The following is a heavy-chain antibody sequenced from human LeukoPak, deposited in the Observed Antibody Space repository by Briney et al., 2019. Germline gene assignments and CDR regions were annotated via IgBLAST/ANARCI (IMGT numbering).Heavy chain of an antibody. Sequence: SETLSLTCTVSGASISPDYWSWIRQPPGKGLEFIGCIYYTGGTNYNPSLKSRVTISVDTSKNQFSLKLISVTAADTAVYRCARLAKVESRSLAHYFDSWGQGALVTVSS. CDR2: IYYTGGT. D-gene: IGHD1-26*01. CDR1: GASISPDY. V-gene: IGHV4-59*01. J-gene: IGHJ4*02. CDR3: ARLAKVESRSLAHYFDS.